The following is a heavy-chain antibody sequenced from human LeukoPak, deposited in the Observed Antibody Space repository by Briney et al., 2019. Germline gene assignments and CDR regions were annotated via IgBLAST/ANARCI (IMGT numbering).Heavy chain of an antibody. D-gene: IGHD5-18*01. J-gene: IGHJ4*02. V-gene: IGHV1-2*02. CDR2: INPNSGGT. CDR3: ASMGTAVDTAMVGDY. Sequence: GASVKVSCKASGYTFTGYYMHWVRQAPGQGLEWMGWINPNSGGTNYAQKFQGRVTMTRDTSISTAYMELSRLRSDDTAVYYCASMGTAVDTAMVGDYWGQGTLVTVSS. CDR1: GYTFTGYY.